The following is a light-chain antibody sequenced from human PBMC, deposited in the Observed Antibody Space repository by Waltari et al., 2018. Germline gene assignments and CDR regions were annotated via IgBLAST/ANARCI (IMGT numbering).Light chain of an antibody. J-gene: IGKJ1*01. CDR1: QSVSRY. Sequence: EIVLTPSPGTLSLSPGERATISCRARQSVSRYLAWYQQKPGQAPRLLIYDASTRATGTPDRFSGSGSGTDVSRNRGRQEPEAFAVDYCQIYGHLPATFGQGAKLEIK. CDR2: DAS. CDR3: QIYGHLPAT. V-gene: IGKV3-20*01.